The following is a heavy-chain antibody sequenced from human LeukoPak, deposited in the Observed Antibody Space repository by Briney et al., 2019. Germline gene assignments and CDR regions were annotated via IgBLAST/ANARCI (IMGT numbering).Heavy chain of an antibody. Sequence: ASVKVCCKASGYTFTGYYMHWDRQAPGQGLEWMGRINPNSGGTNYAQKYQGRVTMTRDTSISTAYLELSRLRSDDTAVYYCARVGAVVTALFDYWGQGTLVTVSS. J-gene: IGHJ4*02. CDR1: GYTFTGYY. V-gene: IGHV1-2*06. CDR3: ARVGAVVTALFDY. D-gene: IGHD2-21*02. CDR2: INPNSGGT.